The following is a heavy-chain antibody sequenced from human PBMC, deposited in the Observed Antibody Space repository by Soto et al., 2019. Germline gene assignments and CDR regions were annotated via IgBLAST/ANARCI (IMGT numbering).Heavy chain of an antibody. V-gene: IGHV4-31*03. Sequence: PSETLSLTCTVSGASIKTGGYYWTWIRQHPVKGLEWIGYIYYSGTTYYTPSLESRVTMSVDLSTNQFSLRLTSVTAADTAVYYCARNKWGTGDFDFWGHGTLVTVSS. CDR2: IYYSGTT. CDR3: ARNKWGTGDFDF. J-gene: IGHJ4*01. CDR1: GASIKTGGYY. D-gene: IGHD7-27*01.